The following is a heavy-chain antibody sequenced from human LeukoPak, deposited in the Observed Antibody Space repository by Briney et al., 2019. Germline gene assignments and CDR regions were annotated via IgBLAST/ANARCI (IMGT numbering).Heavy chain of an antibody. Sequence: PSETLSLTCTVSGGSISSYYWSWIRQPAGKGLEWIGRIYTSGSTNYNPSLKSRFTMSVDTSKNQFSLKLSSVTAADTAVYYCARVRGVKYCSGGSCYDYYYYYMDVWGKGTTVTVSS. V-gene: IGHV4-4*07. CDR2: IYTSGST. D-gene: IGHD2-15*01. J-gene: IGHJ6*03. CDR3: ARVRGVKYCSGGSCYDYYYYYMDV. CDR1: GGSISSYY.